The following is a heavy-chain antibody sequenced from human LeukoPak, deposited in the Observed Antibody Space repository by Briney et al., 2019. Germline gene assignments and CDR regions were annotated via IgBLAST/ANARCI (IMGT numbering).Heavy chain of an antibody. V-gene: IGHV4-34*01. J-gene: IGHJ4*02. Sequence: SETLSLTCAVYGGSFSGYYWSWIRQPPGKGLEWIGEINHSGSTNYNPSLKSRVTISVDTSKNQFSLKLSSVTAADTAVYYCARGQDIVVVPAAIAKPFDYWGQGTLVTVSS. CDR1: GGSFSGYY. CDR2: INHSGST. D-gene: IGHD2-2*01. CDR3: ARGQDIVVVPAAIAKPFDY.